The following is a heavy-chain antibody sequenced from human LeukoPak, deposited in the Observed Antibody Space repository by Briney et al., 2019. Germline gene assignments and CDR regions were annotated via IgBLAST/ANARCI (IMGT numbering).Heavy chain of an antibody. D-gene: IGHD3-16*01. CDR2: IYYSGST. CDR1: GFTFTTYSMN. V-gene: IGHV4-39*01. CDR3: ARRGGAYPNWFDP. Sequence: GSLRLSCTASGFTFTTYSMNWVRQPPGKGLEWIGSIYYSGSTYYNPSLKSRVTISVDTSKNQFSLKLSSVTAADTAVYYCARRGGAYPNWFDPWGQGTLVTVSS. J-gene: IGHJ5*02.